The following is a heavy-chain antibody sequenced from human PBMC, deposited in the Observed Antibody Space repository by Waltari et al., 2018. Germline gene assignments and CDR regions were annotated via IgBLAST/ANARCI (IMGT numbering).Heavy chain of an antibody. V-gene: IGHV3-53*02. CDR1: GFTVSSNY. CDR3: ARRTLDLLVGGYGAFDI. Sequence: EVQLVETGGGLIQPGGSLRLSCAASGFTVSSNYMSWVRQAPGKGLEWVSVIYGGGSTYYADAVKGRFTISRDNSKNTLYLQMNSLRAEDTAVYYCARRTLDLLVGGYGAFDIWGQGTMVTVSS. J-gene: IGHJ3*02. CDR2: IYGGGST. D-gene: IGHD2-2*01.